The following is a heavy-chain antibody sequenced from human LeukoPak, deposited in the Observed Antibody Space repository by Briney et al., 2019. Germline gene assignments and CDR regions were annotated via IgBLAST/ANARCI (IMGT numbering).Heavy chain of an antibody. CDR1: GGSFSGYY. Sequence: PSGTLSLTCAVYGGSFSGYYWSWIRQPPGKGLEWIGEINHSGSTNYNPSLKSRVTISVDTSKNQLSLRLSSVTAADTAVYYCARDLSGRYYHDWGQGTLVTVSS. V-gene: IGHV4-34*01. CDR3: ARDLSGRYYHD. CDR2: INHSGST. J-gene: IGHJ4*02. D-gene: IGHD1-26*01.